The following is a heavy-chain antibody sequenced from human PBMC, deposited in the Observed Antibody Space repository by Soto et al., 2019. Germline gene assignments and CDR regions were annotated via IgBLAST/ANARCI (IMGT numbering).Heavy chain of an antibody. D-gene: IGHD3-22*01. CDR2: IFPDDSDT. J-gene: IGHJ6*02. CDR1: GYAFSTSW. V-gene: IGHV5-51*01. Sequence: PGESLKISCQAFGYAFSTSWIGWVRQMPGKGLEWMAIIFPDDSDTRYSPSFQGRVTISADKSRSTAYLQWSSLQASDTAIYYCATTHYFDSVHSSYYHGLDVWGQGTTVTVSS. CDR3: ATTHYFDSVHSSYYHGLDV.